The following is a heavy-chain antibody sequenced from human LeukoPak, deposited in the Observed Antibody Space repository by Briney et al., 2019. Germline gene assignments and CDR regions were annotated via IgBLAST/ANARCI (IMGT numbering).Heavy chain of an antibody. D-gene: IGHD3-3*01. CDR1: EFTFNDYG. CDR2: ISGRGRST. Sequence: GGSLRLSCAASEFTFNDYGMSWVRQAPGKGLEWVATISGRGRSTYYADSVKGRFIISRDNSKNTLHLQMNSLRTEDTAVYYCAKSDWIGSSAFDYWGQGTLVTVSS. CDR3: AKSDWIGSSAFDY. V-gene: IGHV3-23*01. J-gene: IGHJ4*02.